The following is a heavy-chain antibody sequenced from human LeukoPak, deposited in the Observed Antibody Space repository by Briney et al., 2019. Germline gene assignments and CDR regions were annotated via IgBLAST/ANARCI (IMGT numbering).Heavy chain of an antibody. CDR2: IKSDGSFT. V-gene: IGHV3-74*01. CDR1: GFTFSRYW. J-gene: IGHJ5*02. Sequence: GGSLRLSCAASGFTFSRYWMHWVRQAPGKGLVWVSRIKSDGSFTSYADSVRGRFTISRDNAKNTLYLQMNSLRADGTAVYYCARSDWFDPWGQGTLVTVSS. CDR3: ARSDWFDP.